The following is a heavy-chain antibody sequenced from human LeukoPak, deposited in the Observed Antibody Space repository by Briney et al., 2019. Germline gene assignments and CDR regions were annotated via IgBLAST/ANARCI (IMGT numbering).Heavy chain of an antibody. CDR2: IIPIFGTA. J-gene: IGHJ4*02. CDR3: ARRPIRDGYNLVYFDY. D-gene: IGHD5-24*01. V-gene: IGHV1-69*01. Sequence: SVNVSCKASGGTFSSYAISWVRQAPGQGLEWMGGIIPIFGTANYAQKFQGRVTITADESTSTAYMELSSLRSEDTAVYYCARRPIRDGYNLVYFDYWGQGTLVTVSS. CDR1: GGTFSSYA.